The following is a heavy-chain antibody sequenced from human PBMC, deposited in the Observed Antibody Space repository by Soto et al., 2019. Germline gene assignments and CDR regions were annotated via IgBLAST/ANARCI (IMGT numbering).Heavy chain of an antibody. V-gene: IGHV4-34*01. CDR3: ARGSTDSYPGSRIFDF. Sequence: SETLSLTCAVYGGSFSGYYWSWIRQPPGKGLEWIGEINHSGSTNYNPSLKSRVTISRDNSKNTLYLQMSSLRAEDSAVYYCARGSTDSYPGSRIFDFWGRGTLVTVSS. CDR2: INHSGST. CDR1: GGSFSGYY. J-gene: IGHJ4*02. D-gene: IGHD3-10*01.